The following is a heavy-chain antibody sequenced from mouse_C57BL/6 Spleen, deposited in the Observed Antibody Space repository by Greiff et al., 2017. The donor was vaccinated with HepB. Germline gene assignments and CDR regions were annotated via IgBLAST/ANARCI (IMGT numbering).Heavy chain of an antibody. J-gene: IGHJ3*01. CDR3: ARHEEWGLNWNQAWFAY. CDR1: GYTFTEYT. CDR2: VYPGSGSI. V-gene: IGHV1-62-2*01. Sequence: VQLQQSGAELVKPGASVKLSCKASGYTFTEYTIHWVKQRSGQGLEWIGWVYPGSGSIKYNEKFKDKATLTADKSSSTVYMEISRLTSEDSAVYFCARHEEWGLNWNQAWFAYWGQGTLVTVSA. D-gene: IGHD4-1*01.